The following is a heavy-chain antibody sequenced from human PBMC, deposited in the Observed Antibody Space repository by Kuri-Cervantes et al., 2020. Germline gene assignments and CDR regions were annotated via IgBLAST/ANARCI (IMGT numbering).Heavy chain of an antibody. J-gene: IGHJ5*02. V-gene: IGHV1-2*02. CDR2: INPNSGGT. CDR3: ARDGRSGGSYINWFDP. CDR1: GYTFTGYY. D-gene: IGHD2-15*01. Sequence: ASVKVSCKASGYTFTGYYMHWVRQAPGQGLEWMGWINPNSGGTNYAQKFQGRVTMTRGTSISTAYMELGRLRSDDTAVYYCARDGRSGGSYINWFDPWGQGTLVTVSS.